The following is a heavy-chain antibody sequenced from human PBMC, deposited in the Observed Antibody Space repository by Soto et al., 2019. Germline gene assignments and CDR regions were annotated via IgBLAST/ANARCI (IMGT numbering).Heavy chain of an antibody. Sequence: QVQLQESGPGLVKPSQTLSLTCTVSGGSISSGGYYWSWIRQHPGKGLEWIGYIYYSGSTYCNPSLRSRVNISVNSSKTQFSLKLSSVTAADTAADYCARLCILNGHWFDPWGQGTLVTVSS. CDR3: ARLCILNGHWFDP. CDR2: IYYSGST. D-gene: IGHD3-9*01. CDR1: GGSISSGGYY. J-gene: IGHJ5*02. V-gene: IGHV4-31*03.